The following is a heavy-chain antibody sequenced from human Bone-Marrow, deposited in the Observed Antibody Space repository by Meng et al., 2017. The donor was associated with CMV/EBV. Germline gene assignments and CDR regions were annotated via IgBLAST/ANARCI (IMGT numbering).Heavy chain of an antibody. Sequence: SCKGSGYTFTGNNIHWVRQAPGQGLEWIGRIRAVNGAAAYAQTFQGRVTLTRDTSSSTAYMELTTLRPDDTAVYYCVRESWHYDNWGQGTLVTVSS. V-gene: IGHV1-2*06. CDR1: GYTFTGNN. CDR3: VRESWHYDN. J-gene: IGHJ4*02. CDR2: IRAVNGAA. D-gene: IGHD1-7*01.